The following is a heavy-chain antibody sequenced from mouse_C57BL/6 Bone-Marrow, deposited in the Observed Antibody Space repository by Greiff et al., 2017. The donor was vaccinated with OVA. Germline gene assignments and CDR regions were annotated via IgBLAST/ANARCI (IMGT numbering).Heavy chain of an antibody. Sequence: DVKLVESGEGLVKPGGSLKLSCAASGFTFSSYAMSWVRQTPEKRLEWVAYISSGGDYIYYADTVKGRFTISRDNARNTLYLQMSSLKSEDTAMYYCTRDRSTRITEALYAMDYWGQGTSVTVSS. J-gene: IGHJ4*01. CDR2: ISSGGDYI. D-gene: IGHD2-4*01. CDR1: GFTFSSYA. CDR3: TRDRSTRITEALYAMDY. V-gene: IGHV5-9-1*02.